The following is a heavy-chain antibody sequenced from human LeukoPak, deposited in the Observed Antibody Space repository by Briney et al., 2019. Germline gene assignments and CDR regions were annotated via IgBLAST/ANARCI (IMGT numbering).Heavy chain of an antibody. CDR3: AREGRRWLPYY. J-gene: IGHJ4*02. V-gene: IGHV1-46*01. CDR2: INPSGGST. Sequence: GASVKVSCKASGYTFTSYYMHWVRRAPGQGLEWMGIINPSGGSTSYAQKFQGRVTMTRDTSTSTVYMELSSLRSEDTAVYYCAREGRRWLPYYWGQGTLVTVSS. CDR1: GYTFTSYY. D-gene: IGHD5-24*01.